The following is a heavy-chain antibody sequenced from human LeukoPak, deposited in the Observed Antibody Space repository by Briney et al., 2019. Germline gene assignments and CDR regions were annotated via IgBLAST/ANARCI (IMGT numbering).Heavy chain of an antibody. CDR2: IYHSGGT. V-gene: IGHV4-38-2*01. Sequence: SETLSLTCAVSGYSISSDYFWGWIRQPPGKGLEYIGAIYHSGGTYYNPSLKSRVIISVDTSNNQFSLKLNSVTAADTAVYYCARGILLWGQGTLVTVSS. D-gene: IGHD2-15*01. J-gene: IGHJ4*02. CDR1: GYSISSDYF. CDR3: ARGILL.